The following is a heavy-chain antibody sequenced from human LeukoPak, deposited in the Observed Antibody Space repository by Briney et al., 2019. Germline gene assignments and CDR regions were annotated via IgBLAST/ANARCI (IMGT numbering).Heavy chain of an antibody. CDR1: GFTFSSYS. D-gene: IGHD3-22*01. V-gene: IGHV3-21*04. J-gene: IGHJ4*02. CDR2: ISSSSSYI. Sequence: GGSLRLSCAASGFTFSSYSMNWVRQAPGKGLEWVSSISSSSSYIYYADSVKGRFTISRDNSKNTLYLQMNGLRAEDTAVYYCATYYYDSSQVIEFDYWGQGTLVTVSS. CDR3: ATYYYDSSQVIEFDY.